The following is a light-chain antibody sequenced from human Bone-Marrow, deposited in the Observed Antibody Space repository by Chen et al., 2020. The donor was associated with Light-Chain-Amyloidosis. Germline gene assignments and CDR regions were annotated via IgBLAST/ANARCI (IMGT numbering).Light chain of an antibody. CDR2: LAS. V-gene: IGKV2-28*01. Sequence: EIRRTQSEGSLPVTPGETASISCRSRQSLLHRNGYNYLDWYLQKPGQSPQLLISLASNRASGVPGRFSGSGSGTVFTLSLSRVEPEDGGVYYCMQALQTPTFGGGTKVEIK. J-gene: IGKJ4*01. CDR1: QSLLHRNGYNY. CDR3: MQALQTPT.